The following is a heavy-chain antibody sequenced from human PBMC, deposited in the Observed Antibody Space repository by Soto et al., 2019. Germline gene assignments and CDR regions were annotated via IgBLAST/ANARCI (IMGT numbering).Heavy chain of an antibody. Sequence: ASXKVSCKASGYTYTIYGISWVRQAPEQSLEWMGWISAYKGNTNYAQKLQGRVTMTTDTSTSTAYMELRSLRSDDTAVYYCARVSNLRFLEWLSPHYYGMDVWGQGTTVTVSS. V-gene: IGHV1-18*01. D-gene: IGHD3-3*01. J-gene: IGHJ6*02. CDR1: GYTYTIYG. CDR3: ARVSNLRFLEWLSPHYYGMDV. CDR2: ISAYKGNT.